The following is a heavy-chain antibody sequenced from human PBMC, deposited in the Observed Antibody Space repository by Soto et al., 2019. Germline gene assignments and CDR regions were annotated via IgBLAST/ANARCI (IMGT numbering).Heavy chain of an antibody. J-gene: IGHJ4*02. CDR3: ARVAVVTAAGTSDY. D-gene: IGHD6-13*01. V-gene: IGHV3-11*06. CDR1: GFTFSDYY. Sequence: GGSLRLSCAASGFTFSDYYMSWIRQVPGKGLEWVAYISGTSDSIPYADSVKGRFTISRDNAKNSLYLQMNSLRAEDTAVYYCARVAVVTAAGTSDYWGQGTLVTVSS. CDR2: ISGTSDSI.